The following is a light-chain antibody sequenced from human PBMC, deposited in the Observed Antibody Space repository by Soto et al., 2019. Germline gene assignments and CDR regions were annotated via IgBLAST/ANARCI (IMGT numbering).Light chain of an antibody. J-gene: IGKJ4*01. CDR1: PSVSSN. CDR2: GAS. Sequence: IVMTQSPATLSVSPGERATLSCRASPSVSSNLAWYQQNPGQAPRLLIYGASTRATDIPARFSGSRSGTEFTPTPSSLQAEDFAVYYCQQYSNWPLTFGGGTKM. CDR3: QQYSNWPLT. V-gene: IGKV3-15*01.